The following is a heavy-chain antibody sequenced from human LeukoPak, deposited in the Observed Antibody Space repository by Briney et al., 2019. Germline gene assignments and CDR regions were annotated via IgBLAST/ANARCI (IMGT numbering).Heavy chain of an antibody. D-gene: IGHD6-19*01. CDR3: AKSIAVAGWGFDY. V-gene: IGHV3-30*18. CDR2: ISYDGSNK. J-gene: IGHJ4*02. Sequence: GRSLRLSCAASGFTFSSYGMHWVRQAPGKGLEWVAVISYDGSNKYYADSVKGRFTISRDNSKNTLYLQMNSLRAEDTAVYYCAKSIAVAGWGFDYWGQGTLVTVSS. CDR1: GFTFSSYG.